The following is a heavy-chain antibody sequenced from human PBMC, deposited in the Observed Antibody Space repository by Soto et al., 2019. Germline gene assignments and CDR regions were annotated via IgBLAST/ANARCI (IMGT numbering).Heavy chain of an antibody. Sequence: SETLSLTCTVSGGSISSYYWSWIRQPPGKGLEWIGYIYYSGSTNYNPSLKSRVTISVDTSKNQFSLKLSSVTAADTAVYYCARDTDLHLGELSLSGGIDYWGQGSLVTVSS. CDR3: ARDTDLHLGELSLSGGIDY. D-gene: IGHD3-16*02. V-gene: IGHV4-59*01. CDR1: GGSISSYY. CDR2: IYYSGST. J-gene: IGHJ4*02.